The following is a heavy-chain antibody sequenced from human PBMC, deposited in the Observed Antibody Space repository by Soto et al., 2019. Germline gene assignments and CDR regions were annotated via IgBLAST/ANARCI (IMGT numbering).Heavy chain of an antibody. D-gene: IGHD1-1*01. V-gene: IGHV1-18*01. Sequence: QVHLVQSGAEVKKPGASVKVSCKGSGYTFTSYGITWVRQAPGQGLEWMGWISTHNGNADYAQRLQGRVTVTRDTSTSTAYMELRSLRSDDTAVYYCARGRYGDYWGQGALVTVSS. CDR1: GYTFTSYG. J-gene: IGHJ4*02. CDR2: ISTHNGNA. CDR3: ARGRYGDY.